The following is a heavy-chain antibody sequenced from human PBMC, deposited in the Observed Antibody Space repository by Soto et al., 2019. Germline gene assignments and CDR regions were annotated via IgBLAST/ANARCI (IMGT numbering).Heavy chain of an antibody. Sequence: QVQLVQSGAEVKKPGASVKVSCKASGYTFTSYYMHWVRQAPGQGLEWMGIINPSGGSTSYAQKFQGRVTMTSDTSTSTVYMELSSLRSEDTAVYYCARDRIAVAGTNAFDIWGQGTMVTVSS. CDR3: ARDRIAVAGTNAFDI. V-gene: IGHV1-46*01. D-gene: IGHD6-19*01. CDR1: GYTFTSYY. CDR2: INPSGGST. J-gene: IGHJ3*02.